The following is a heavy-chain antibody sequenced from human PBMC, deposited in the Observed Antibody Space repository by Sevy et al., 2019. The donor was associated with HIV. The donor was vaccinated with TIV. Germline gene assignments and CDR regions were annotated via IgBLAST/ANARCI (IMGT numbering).Heavy chain of an antibody. Sequence: GGSLRLSCAASGFTFSTYWMNWVRQAPGKGLEWVANIKQDGSGKYYVDSVKGRFTISRDNAKNSLFVQMNSLRVEETALYYCATDLFRSLSADILDIWGQGTMVTVSS. CDR1: GFTFSTYW. CDR3: ATDLFRSLSADILDI. D-gene: IGHD3-3*01. V-gene: IGHV3-7*01. J-gene: IGHJ3*02. CDR2: IKQDGSGK.